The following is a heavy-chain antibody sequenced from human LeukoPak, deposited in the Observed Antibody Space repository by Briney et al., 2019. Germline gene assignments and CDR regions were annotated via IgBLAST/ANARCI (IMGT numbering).Heavy chain of an antibody. D-gene: IGHD5-24*01. CDR2: LNPNSGDT. V-gene: IGHV1-2*02. CDR1: GYTFTGYP. Sequence: ASVKVSCKASGYTFTGYPMHWVRQAPGQGLEWMGWLNPNSGDTNYAQKFQGRVSMTRDSSISTAYMDLSDLRSDDTAVYSCARGRNIEMTTMSGGSDYWGQGTLVTVSS. CDR3: ARGRNIEMTTMSGGSDY. J-gene: IGHJ4*02.